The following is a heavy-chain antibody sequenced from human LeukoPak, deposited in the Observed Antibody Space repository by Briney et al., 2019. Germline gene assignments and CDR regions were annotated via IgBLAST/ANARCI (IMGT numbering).Heavy chain of an antibody. CDR3: ARDVKGMDAFDI. CDR1: EFTFSTYY. CDR2: ISGSSDHI. J-gene: IGHJ3*02. Sequence: GGSLCFSCAASEFTFSTYYMNWVRQAPGKGLEWVSSISGSSDHIHYADSVQGRVTISRDNAKNSLSLQMNSLRTEDTAVYYCARDVKGMDAFDIWGQGRMVSVSS. V-gene: IGHV3-21*01.